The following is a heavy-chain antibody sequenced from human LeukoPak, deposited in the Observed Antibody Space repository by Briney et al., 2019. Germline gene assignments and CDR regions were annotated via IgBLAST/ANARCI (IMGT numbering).Heavy chain of an antibody. CDR2: IYTSGST. J-gene: IGHJ5*02. V-gene: IGHV4-4*07. D-gene: IGHD5-18*01. CDR3: ARDTQLDTAMVFLSSWFDP. Sequence: SETLSLTCTVSGGSISSYYWSWIRQPAGKGLEWIGRIYTSGSTNYNPSLRSRVTISVDTSKNQFSLKLSSVTAADTAVYYCARDTQLDTAMVFLSSWFDPWGQGTLVTVSS. CDR1: GGSISSYY.